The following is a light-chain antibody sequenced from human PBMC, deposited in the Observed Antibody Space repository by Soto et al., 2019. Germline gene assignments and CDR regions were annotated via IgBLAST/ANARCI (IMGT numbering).Light chain of an antibody. CDR2: KAS. Sequence: DIQMTQSPSTLSASVGDRVTITCRATQSVGTWLAWFQQKPGKAPKVLVYKASTLKRGVPSRFSGSGSGTEFPLTINSLQPDDFATYYCQHYSGSSPWTFGQGTKVEI. J-gene: IGKJ1*01. V-gene: IGKV1-5*03. CDR3: QHYSGSSPWT. CDR1: QSVGTW.